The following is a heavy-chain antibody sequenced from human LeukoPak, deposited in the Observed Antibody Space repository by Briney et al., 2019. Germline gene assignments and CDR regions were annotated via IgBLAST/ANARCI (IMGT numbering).Heavy chain of an antibody. CDR3: ARDLRGYSYYYGMDV. Sequence: ASVKVSCKASGYTFTDYYMHWVRQAPGQGLEWMGRINPNSGGTNYAQKFQGRVTMTRDTSISTAYMELSRLRSDDTAVYYCARDLRGYSYYYGMDVWGQGTTVTVSS. V-gene: IGHV1-2*06. CDR2: INPNSGGT. J-gene: IGHJ6*02. D-gene: IGHD5-12*01. CDR1: GYTFTDYY.